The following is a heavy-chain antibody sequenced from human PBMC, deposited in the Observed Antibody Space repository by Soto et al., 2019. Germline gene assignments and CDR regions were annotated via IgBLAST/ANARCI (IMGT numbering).Heavy chain of an antibody. D-gene: IGHD2-15*01. J-gene: IGHJ4*02. CDR1: GGSISSSSYY. CDR3: ARHTPAISISDH. V-gene: IGHV4-39*01. Sequence: PSETLSLTCTGSGGSISSSSYYWGWIRQPPGKGLEWIGSIYYSGSTYYNPSLKSRVTISVDTSKNQFSLKLSSVTAADTAVYYCARHTPAISISDHWGQGTLVTVSS. CDR2: IYYSGST.